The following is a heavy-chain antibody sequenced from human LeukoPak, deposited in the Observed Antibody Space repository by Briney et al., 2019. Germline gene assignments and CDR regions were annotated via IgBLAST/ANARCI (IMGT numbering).Heavy chain of an antibody. CDR2: ISWNSGSI. CDR3: AKASYRSSWSDFDY. V-gene: IGHV3-9*03. J-gene: IGHJ4*02. CDR1: GFTFDDYA. Sequence: GGSLRLSCAASGFTFDDYAMHWVRQAPGKGLEWVSGISWNSGSIGDADSVKGRFTISRDNAKNSLYLQMNSLRAEDMALYYCAKASYRSSWSDFDYWGQGTLVTVSS. D-gene: IGHD6-13*01.